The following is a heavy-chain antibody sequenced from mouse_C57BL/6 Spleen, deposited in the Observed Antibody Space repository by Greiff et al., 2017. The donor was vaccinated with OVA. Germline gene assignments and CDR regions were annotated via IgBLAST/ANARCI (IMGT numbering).Heavy chain of an antibody. V-gene: IGHV1-82*01. CDR1: GYAFSSSW. CDR3: ARRQLTGAMDY. J-gene: IGHJ4*01. Sequence: VQLQESGPELVKPGASVKISCKASGYAFSSSWMNWVKQRPGKGLEWIGRIYPGDGDTNYNGKFKGKATLTADKSSSTAYMQLSSLTSEDSAVYFCARRQLTGAMDYWGQGTSDTVSS. CDR2: IYPGDGDT.